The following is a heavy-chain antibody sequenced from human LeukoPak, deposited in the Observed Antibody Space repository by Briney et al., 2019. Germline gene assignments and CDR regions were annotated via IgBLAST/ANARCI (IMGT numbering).Heavy chain of an antibody. J-gene: IGHJ3*02. V-gene: IGHV4-61*02. D-gene: IGHD2-2*01. CDR1: GDSISSGSYY. CDR3: ATVVPGYCSSTSCYDVDAFDI. CDR2: IYTSGST. Sequence: PSETLSLTCTVSGDSISSGSYYWSWIRQPAGKGLEWIGRIYTSGSTNYNPSLKSRVNISVDTSKNQFSLKLSSVTAADTAVYYSATVVPGYCSSTSCYDVDAFDIWGQGTMVTVSS.